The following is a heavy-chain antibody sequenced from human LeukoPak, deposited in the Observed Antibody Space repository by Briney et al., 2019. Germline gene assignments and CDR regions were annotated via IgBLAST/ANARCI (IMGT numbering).Heavy chain of an antibody. CDR1: GGSISSGDYY. CDR3: ARSVVPAQRGFGP. CDR2: IYYSGST. J-gene: IGHJ5*02. D-gene: IGHD2-2*01. V-gene: IGHV4-30-4*08. Sequence: SETLSLTCAVSGGSISSGDYYWSWIRQPPGKGLEGFRYIYYSGSTYYNPSLKSRVTISVDTSKNQFSLKLSSVTAADTAVYYCARSVVPAQRGFGPWGQGSLATVS.